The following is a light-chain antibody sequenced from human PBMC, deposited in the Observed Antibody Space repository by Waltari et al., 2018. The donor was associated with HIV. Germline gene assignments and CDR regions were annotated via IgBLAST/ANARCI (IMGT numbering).Light chain of an antibody. J-gene: IGKJ1*01. Sequence: DIQMTQSPSSLSASVGNRVTIPCRASQGISNNLGWFQQKPGNAPQRLIFGASSLHTGVPSRFSGSGSGTEFTLTISSLQPEDFAAYYCLQHNNYPRTFGRGTKVEIK. CDR2: GAS. CDR3: LQHNNYPRT. CDR1: QGISNN. V-gene: IGKV1-17*01.